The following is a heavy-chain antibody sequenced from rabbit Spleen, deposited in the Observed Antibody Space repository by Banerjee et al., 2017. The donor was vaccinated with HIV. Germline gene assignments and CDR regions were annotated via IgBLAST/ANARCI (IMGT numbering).Heavy chain of an antibody. CDR1: GFSFSSNDY. Sequence: QSLEESGGDLVKPGASLTLTCTASGFSFSSNDYMCWVRQAPGKGLEWIGYIDPVFGNANYANSVKGRFTISRDNAQNTLYLQLNSLTAADTATYFCVRDAYAGYGYANFRDYYGM. CDR2: IDPVFGNA. V-gene: IGHV1S40*01. J-gene: IGHJ6*01. D-gene: IGHD6-1*01. CDR3: VRDAYAGYGYANFRDYYGM.